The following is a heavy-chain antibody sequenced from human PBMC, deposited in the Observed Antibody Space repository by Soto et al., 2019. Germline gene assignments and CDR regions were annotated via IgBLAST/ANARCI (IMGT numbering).Heavy chain of an antibody. CDR1: EYTFTAYH. CDR2: INPNSGGT. Sequence: ASVKVSCKASEYTFTAYHIHWVRQAPGQGLEWMGWINPNSGGTNYAQKFQGWVTMTRDTSISTAYMELGRLKSDDTAVYYCARGRADFSPYYYYMDVWGKGTTVTVSS. D-gene: IGHD3-3*01. CDR3: ARGRADFSPYYYYMDV. J-gene: IGHJ6*03. V-gene: IGHV1-2*04.